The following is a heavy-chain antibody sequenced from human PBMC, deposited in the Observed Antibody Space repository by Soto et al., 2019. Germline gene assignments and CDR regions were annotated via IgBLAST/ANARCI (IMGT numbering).Heavy chain of an antibody. V-gene: IGHV3-33*01. D-gene: IGHD3-9*01. Sequence: HQNPGKGLEWVAVIWYDGSNKYYADSVKGRFTISRDNSKNTLYLQMNSLRAEDTVVYYCARDLEYYNILTGSFLPPKLAQWAQGTLVTVSS. CDR2: IWYDGSNK. J-gene: IGHJ4*02. CDR3: ARDLEYYNILTGSFLPPKLAQ.